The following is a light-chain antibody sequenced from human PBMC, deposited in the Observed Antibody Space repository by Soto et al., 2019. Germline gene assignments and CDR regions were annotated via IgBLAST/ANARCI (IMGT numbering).Light chain of an antibody. CDR3: QKRALAFVV. Sequence: QLVLTQSPSASASLGASVKVACTLTSGHNYAIAWHQQQPEKGPRYLMKLNSDGSHSKGDGIPDRFSGSSSGAERYLTISSLHSEDGADYSCQKRALAFVVFGGGTKVTVL. J-gene: IGLJ2*01. CDR1: SGHNYA. V-gene: IGLV4-69*01. CDR2: LNSDGSH.